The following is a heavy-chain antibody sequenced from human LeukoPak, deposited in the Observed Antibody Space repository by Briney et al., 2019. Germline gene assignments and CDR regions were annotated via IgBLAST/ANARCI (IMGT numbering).Heavy chain of an antibody. CDR3: ARQLTTVTLGWFDP. V-gene: IGHV4-38-2*01. CDR2: IYHSGSA. J-gene: IGHJ5*02. D-gene: IGHD4-17*01. CDR1: GYSISSGYY. Sequence: SETLSLTCAVSGYSISSGYYWGWIRQPPGKGLGWIGSIYHSGSAYYNPSLKSRVTISVDTSKNQFSLKLSSVYAADTAVYYCARQLTTVTLGWFDPWGQGTLVTVSS.